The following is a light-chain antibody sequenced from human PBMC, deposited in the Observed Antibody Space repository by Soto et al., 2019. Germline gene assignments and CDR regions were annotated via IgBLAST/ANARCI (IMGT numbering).Light chain of an antibody. V-gene: IGLV2-14*01. CDR3: SSYTDNTAV. CDR2: EIT. CDR1: SSDLVYKY. Sequence: QSALTQPASVSGSPGQSITISCTGASSDLVYKYVSWYQQHPGKAPKLIIYEITYRPSGVSNRFSGSKSGDTASLTISGLQAEDEADYYCSSYTDNTAVFGGGTKLTVL. J-gene: IGLJ3*02.